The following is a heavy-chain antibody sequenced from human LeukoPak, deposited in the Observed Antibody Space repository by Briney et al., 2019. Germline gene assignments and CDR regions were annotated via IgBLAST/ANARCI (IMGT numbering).Heavy chain of an antibody. V-gene: IGHV3-13*01. CDR1: GFTFSSYD. Sequence: GGSLRLSCAASGFTFSSYDMHWVRQATGKGLEWVSAIGTAGDTYYPGSVKGRFTISRENAKNSLYLQMNSLRAGDTAVYYCARASGYSSGWYWSDPWGQGTLVTVSS. CDR2: IGTAGDT. J-gene: IGHJ5*02. D-gene: IGHD6-19*01. CDR3: ARASGYSSGWYWSDP.